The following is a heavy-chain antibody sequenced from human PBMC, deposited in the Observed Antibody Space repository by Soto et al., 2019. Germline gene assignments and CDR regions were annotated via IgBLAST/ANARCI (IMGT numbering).Heavy chain of an antibody. Sequence: PGESLKISCQGSGYNFAICWIAWVRQMTGKGLEWMGIIYPGDSDTRYSPSFQGQVTISADKSISTAHLQWSSLKASDTAMYYCARQPFIAATGSGGMDVWGQGTTVTVSS. V-gene: IGHV5-51*01. CDR1: GYNFAICW. D-gene: IGHD6-13*01. J-gene: IGHJ6*02. CDR3: ARQPFIAATGSGGMDV. CDR2: IYPGDSDT.